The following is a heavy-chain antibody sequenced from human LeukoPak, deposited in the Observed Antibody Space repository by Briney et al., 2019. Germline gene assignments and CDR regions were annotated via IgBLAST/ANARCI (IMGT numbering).Heavy chain of an antibody. V-gene: IGHV3-23*01. CDR2: ISDDGGST. CDR1: GYTFDIYA. D-gene: IGHD3-22*01. CDR3: AKTDDTSGYFPLGR. J-gene: IGHJ4*02. Sequence: GGSLRLSCAGSGYTFDIYAMSWVRQAPGRGLEWVSTISDDGGSTNYADTVQGRFTISRDNSKNMLFLQMNSLRAGDSAVYYCAKTDDTSGYFPLGRWGQGTLVTVSS.